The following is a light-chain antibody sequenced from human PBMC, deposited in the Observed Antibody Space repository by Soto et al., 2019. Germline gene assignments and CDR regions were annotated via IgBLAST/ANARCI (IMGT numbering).Light chain of an antibody. CDR3: QHYDNLPPFT. V-gene: IGKV1-33*01. CDR2: GAS. CDR1: QDIRTS. J-gene: IGKJ3*01. Sequence: DIPMTQSPSSLSASVGARVSITCQASQDIRTSLSWFQQKPGRAPKLLIYGASNLETGVPSRFGVSGSWTDFTFTISSLHPDDVATYYCQHYDNLPPFTFGPGTKVDIK.